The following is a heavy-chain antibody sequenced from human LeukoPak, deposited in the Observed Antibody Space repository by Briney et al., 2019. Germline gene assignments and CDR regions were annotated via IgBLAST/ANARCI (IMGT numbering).Heavy chain of an antibody. J-gene: IGHJ4*02. V-gene: IGHV3-23*01. D-gene: IGHD2-2*01. CDR1: GFTFSSYA. CDR2: ISGSGGST. CDR3: AKNQRGGVVPAAIPNY. Sequence: GGSLRLSCAASGFTFSSYAMSWVRQAPGKGLEWVSAISGSGGSTYYADSVKGRFTISRDNSKNTLHLQMNSLRAEDTAVYYCAKNQRGGVVPAAIPNYWGQGTLVTVSS.